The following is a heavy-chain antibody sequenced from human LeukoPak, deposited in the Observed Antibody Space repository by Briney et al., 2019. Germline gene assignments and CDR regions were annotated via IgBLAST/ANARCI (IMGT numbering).Heavy chain of an antibody. J-gene: IGHJ4*02. V-gene: IGHV4-59*08. CDR3: ARGAGAGYNLQPFDY. D-gene: IGHD5-24*01. CDR1: GGSISSYY. Sequence: SETLSLTCTVSGGSISSYYWSWIRQPPGKGLEWIGYIYYSGSTKYNPSLKSRVSISVDTSKNRFSLKLSSVTAADTAVYYCARGAGAGYNLQPFDYWGQGTQVTVSS. CDR2: IYYSGST.